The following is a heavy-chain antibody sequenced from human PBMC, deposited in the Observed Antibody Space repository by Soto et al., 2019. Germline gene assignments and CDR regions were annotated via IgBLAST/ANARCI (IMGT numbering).Heavy chain of an antibody. D-gene: IGHD3-22*01. V-gene: IGHV1-69*01. CDR3: ARDGGRYYDSSGWLDY. J-gene: IGHJ4*02. CDR1: GGTFSSYA. CDR2: IIPIFGTA. Sequence: QVQLVQSGAEVKKPGSSVKVSCKASGGTFSSYAISWVRQAPGQGLEWMGGIIPIFGTANYAQKFQGRVTITADESTSTADRELSSLRSEDTAVYYCARDGGRYYDSSGWLDYWGQGTLVTVSS.